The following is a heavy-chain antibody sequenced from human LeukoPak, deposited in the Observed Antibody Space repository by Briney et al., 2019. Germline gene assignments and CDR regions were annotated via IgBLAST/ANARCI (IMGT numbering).Heavy chain of an antibody. D-gene: IGHD5-18*01. CDR3: ARGDDTAMTPDY. Sequence: SETLSLTCTVSGGSISSYCWSWIRQPPGKGLEWIGYIYYSGSTNYNPSLKSRVTISVDTSKNQFSLKLSSVTAADTAVYYCARGDDTAMTPDYWGQGTLVTVSS. CDR1: GGSISSYC. V-gene: IGHV4-59*01. J-gene: IGHJ4*02. CDR2: IYYSGST.